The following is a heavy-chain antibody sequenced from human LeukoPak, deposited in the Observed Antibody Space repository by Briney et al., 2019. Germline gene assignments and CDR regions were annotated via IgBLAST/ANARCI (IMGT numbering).Heavy chain of an antibody. V-gene: IGHV3-23*01. J-gene: IGHJ4*02. CDR2: ISGSGGST. Sequence: PGGSLRLSCAASGFTFSSYAMSWVRQAPGKGLEWVSAISGSGGSTYYADSVKGRFTISRDNSKNTLYLQMNSLRAEDTAVYYCAKAREDFDWLSSPQYYFDYWGQGTLVTVSS. CDR3: AKAREDFDWLSSPQYYFDY. D-gene: IGHD3-9*01. CDR1: GFTFSSYA.